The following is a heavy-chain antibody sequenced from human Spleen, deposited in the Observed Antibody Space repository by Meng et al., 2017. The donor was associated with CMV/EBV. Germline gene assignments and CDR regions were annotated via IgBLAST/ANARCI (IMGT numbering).Heavy chain of an antibody. J-gene: IGHJ6*02. V-gene: IGHV4-39*01. CDR3: ARTPELAVYYGMDV. CDR2: IFYSGSA. CDR1: GGSIGSGPYY. Sequence: SETLSLTCTVSGGSIGSGPYYRGWIRQPPGKGLEWIGNIFYSGSAYYNPSLKSRVTISVDTSKNQFSLKLTSVTAADTAVYYCARTPELAVYYGMDVWGQGTTVTVSS. D-gene: IGHD6-19*01.